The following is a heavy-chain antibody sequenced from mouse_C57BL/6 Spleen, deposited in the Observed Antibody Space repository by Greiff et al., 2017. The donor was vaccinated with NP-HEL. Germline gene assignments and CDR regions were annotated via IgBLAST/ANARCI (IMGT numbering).Heavy chain of an antibody. V-gene: IGHV1-81*01. CDR3: ARGFDYEYGYFDV. CDR1: GYTFTSYG. D-gene: IGHD2-4*01. CDR2: IYPRSGNT. Sequence: VQLQQSGAELARPGASVKLSCKASGYTFTSYGISWVKQRTGQGLEWIGEIYPRSGNTYYNEKFKGKATLTADKSSSTAYMELRSLTSEDSAVYFCARGFDYEYGYFDVWGTGTTVTVSS. J-gene: IGHJ1*03.